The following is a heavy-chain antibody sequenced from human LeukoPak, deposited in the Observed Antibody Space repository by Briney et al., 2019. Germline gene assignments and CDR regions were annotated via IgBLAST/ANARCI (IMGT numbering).Heavy chain of an antibody. CDR1: GFTFSSYW. D-gene: IGHD6-13*01. CDR3: AREGDRSSSWYTRYYYYYYMDV. J-gene: IGHJ6*03. CDR2: IKQDGSEK. V-gene: IGHV3-7*01. Sequence: GGSLRLSCAASGFTFSSYWMSWVRQAPGKGLEWVANIKQDGSEKYYVDSVKGRFTISRDNAKNSLYLQMNSLRAEDTAVYYRAREGDRSSSWYTRYYYYYYMDVWGKGTPVTVSS.